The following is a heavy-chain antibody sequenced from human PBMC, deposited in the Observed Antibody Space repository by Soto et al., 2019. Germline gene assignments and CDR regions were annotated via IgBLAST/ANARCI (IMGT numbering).Heavy chain of an antibody. V-gene: IGHV1-69*06. Sequence: SVKVSCKASGGTFSSSSISWVRQAPGQGLEWMGGIIPIFETADYAQKFQGRLTITADISTSTASMELSSLRSDDTAIYYCARENETSIPYNWFDTWGQGTLVTVSS. D-gene: IGHD2-21*01. CDR3: ARENETSIPYNWFDT. CDR1: GGTFSSSS. J-gene: IGHJ5*02. CDR2: IIPIFETA.